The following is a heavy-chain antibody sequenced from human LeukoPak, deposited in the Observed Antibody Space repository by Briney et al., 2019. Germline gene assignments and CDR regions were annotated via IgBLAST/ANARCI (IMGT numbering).Heavy chain of an antibody. CDR1: GGSISSYY. D-gene: IGHD3/OR15-3a*01. CDR3: AREVEDWLPFDY. V-gene: IGHV4-4*07. Sequence: SETLSLTCTVSGGSISSYYWSWIRQPAGKGLEWIGRIYTNGSTNYNPSLKSRVTISVDKSKNQFSLKLSSVTAADTAVYYCAREVEDWLPFDYWGQGTLVTVSS. J-gene: IGHJ4*02. CDR2: IYTNGST.